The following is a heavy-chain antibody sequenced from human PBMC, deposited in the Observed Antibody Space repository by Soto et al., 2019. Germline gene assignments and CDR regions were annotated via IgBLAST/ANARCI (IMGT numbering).Heavy chain of an antibody. CDR3: ARDPSLGFLENDAFDI. V-gene: IGHV1-69*08. CDR2: IIPILGIA. J-gene: IGHJ3*02. D-gene: IGHD3-3*01. Sequence: QVQLVQSGAEVKKPGSSVKVSCKASGGTFSSYTISWVRQAPGQGLEWMGRIIPILGIANYAQKFQGRVTITADKSTSTVYMELSSLRSEDTAVYYCARDPSLGFLENDAFDIWGQGTMVTVSS. CDR1: GGTFSSYT.